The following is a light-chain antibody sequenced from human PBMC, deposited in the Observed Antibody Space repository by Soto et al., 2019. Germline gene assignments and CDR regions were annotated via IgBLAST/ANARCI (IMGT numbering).Light chain of an antibody. CDR3: GTWDSSRSAGQV. CDR2: DNN. CDR1: SSNIGNNY. Sequence: QSVLTQPPSVSAAPGQKVTISCSGSSSNIGNNYVSWYQQLPGTAPKLLIYDNNKRPSGIPDRFSGSKSGTSATLGITGLQTGDEADYYGGTWDSSRSAGQVFGGGTKVTVL. V-gene: IGLV1-51*01. J-gene: IGLJ2*01.